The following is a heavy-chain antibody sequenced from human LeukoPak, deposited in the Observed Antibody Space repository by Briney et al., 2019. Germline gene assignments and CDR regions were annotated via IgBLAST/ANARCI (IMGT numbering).Heavy chain of an antibody. CDR3: ATAGPLAYGAGDSVFAFDV. CDR2: FVPEHGET. J-gene: IGHJ3*01. Sequence: ASVKVSCKLSGATLKDLSIHGVRPPPGKGLEWMGSFVPEHGETTHTQKFQGRITMTEYTFTDTSYMEMSSLTSEDTAVYFCATAGPLAYGAGDSVFAFDVWGQGTMVTVSS. V-gene: IGHV1-24*01. CDR1: GATLKDLS. D-gene: IGHD4-17*01.